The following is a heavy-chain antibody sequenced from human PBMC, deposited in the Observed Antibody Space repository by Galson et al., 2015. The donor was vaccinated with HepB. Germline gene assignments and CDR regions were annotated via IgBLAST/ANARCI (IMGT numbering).Heavy chain of an antibody. J-gene: IGHJ4*02. CDR1: GFTFSSYA. CDR2: IYYSGST. V-gene: IGHV4-38-2*01. D-gene: IGHD5-12*01. Sequence: LRLSCAASGFTFSSYAMSWVRQAPGKGLEWIGSIYYSGSTYYNPSLKSRVTISVDTSKNQFSLKLSSVTAADTAVYYCARGGNSGYDTGYFDYWGQGTLVTVSS. CDR3: ARGGNSGYDTGYFDY.